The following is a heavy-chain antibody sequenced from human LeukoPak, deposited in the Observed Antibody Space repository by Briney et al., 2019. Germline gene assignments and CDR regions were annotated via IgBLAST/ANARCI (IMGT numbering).Heavy chain of an antibody. J-gene: IGHJ3*02. CDR2: IYPGDSDT. D-gene: IGHD2-2*01. V-gene: IGHV5-51*01. CDR3: ARTSYCSSTSCYGGKNAFDI. CDR1: GYSFTSYW. Sequence: PGESLKISCKGSGYSFTSYWIGWVRQMPGKGLEWMGIIYPGDSDTRYSPSFQGQVTISADKSTSTAFLQWSSLKASDTAMYYCARTSYCSSTSCYGGKNAFDIWGQGTMDSVSS.